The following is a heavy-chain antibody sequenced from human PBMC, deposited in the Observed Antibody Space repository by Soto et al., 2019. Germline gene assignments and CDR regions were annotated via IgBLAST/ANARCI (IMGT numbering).Heavy chain of an antibody. J-gene: IGHJ6*02. D-gene: IGHD6-13*01. CDR3: ARDRIVAAGNYYNYGPDV. CDR2: IEEDGSEK. CDR1: GFPFSSYW. V-gene: IGHV3-7*01. Sequence: GSLRLSCAASGFPFSSYWMSWVRPAPGKGVEWVANIEEDGSEKYYVGSVKGRSTISRDNAKNSLYLQIDSLSDEDTAVYYCARDRIVAAGNYYNYGPDVWGQGTTVTVSS.